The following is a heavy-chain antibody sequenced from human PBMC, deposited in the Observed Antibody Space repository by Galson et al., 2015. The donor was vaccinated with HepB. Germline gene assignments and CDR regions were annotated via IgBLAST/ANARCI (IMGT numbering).Heavy chain of an antibody. J-gene: IGHJ4*02. V-gene: IGHV4-31*02. D-gene: IGHD6-13*01. Sequence: IRQHPGKGLEWIGYIYYSGSTYYNPSLKSRVTISVDTSKNQFSLKLSSVTAADTAVYYCARGQKVAAAGTPVFFDYWGQGTLVTVSS. CDR3: ARGQKVAAAGTPVFFDY. CDR2: IYYSGST.